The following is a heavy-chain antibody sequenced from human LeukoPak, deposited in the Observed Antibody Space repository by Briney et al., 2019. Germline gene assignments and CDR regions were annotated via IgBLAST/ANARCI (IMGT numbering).Heavy chain of an antibody. J-gene: IGHJ4*02. CDR1: GFDFTSYG. Sequence: ASVKVSCMASGFDFTSYGISWVRQVPGQGLEWMGWISAYNGNTHYAQKLQGRVTMTTDTSASTAYMELRSLTSDDTAVYYCAREPKSLGDLFFIDYWGQGTLVTVSS. CDR3: AREPKSLGDLFFIDY. CDR2: ISAYNGNT. V-gene: IGHV1-18*01. D-gene: IGHD3-16*01.